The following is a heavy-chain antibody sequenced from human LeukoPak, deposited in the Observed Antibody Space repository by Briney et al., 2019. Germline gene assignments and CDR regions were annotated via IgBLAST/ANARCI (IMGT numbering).Heavy chain of an antibody. CDR2: IRFDGSNY. J-gene: IGHJ4*02. CDR1: GFSFSSYG. CDR3: AKDLSGGYHSYYFDF. V-gene: IGHV3-30*02. D-gene: IGHD5-18*01. Sequence: GGSLRLSCAASGFSFSSYGMHWVRQAPGKGLEWVAFIRFDGSNYYYGDSVKGRFTISRDNSKNTLYLQMNSLRNEDTAVYFCAKDLSGGYHSYYFDFWGQGTPVTVSS.